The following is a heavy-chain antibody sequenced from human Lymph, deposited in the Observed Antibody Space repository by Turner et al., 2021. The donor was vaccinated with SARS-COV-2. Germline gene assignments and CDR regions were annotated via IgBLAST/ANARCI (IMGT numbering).Heavy chain of an antibody. V-gene: IGHV3-33*01. J-gene: IGHJ4*02. CDR1: GFTFSSHG. Sequence: QVQPVESGGGVVQPGRSLRLSCAASGFTFSSHGMHWVRQAPGKGLEWVAVIWYDGSNKYHADSVKGRFTISRDNSKNTLYLQMNSLRAEDTAVYYCAREGVVGATSGLDFWGQGTLVTVSS. CDR3: AREGVVGATSGLDF. D-gene: IGHD1-26*01. CDR2: IWYDGSNK.